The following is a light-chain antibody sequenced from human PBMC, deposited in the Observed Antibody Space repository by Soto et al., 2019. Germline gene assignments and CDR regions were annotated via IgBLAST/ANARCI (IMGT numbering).Light chain of an antibody. J-gene: IGKJ4*01. CDR3: QQRSDWPST. V-gene: IGKV3-11*01. CDR1: QSVGSY. Sequence: EIVLTQSPATLSLSPGERATLSCRASQSVGSYLGWYQQRPGQAPRLLIYDASNRATGIPARFSGSGSGTDFTLTISSLEPEDFALHYCQQRSDWPSTFGGGTKVEIK. CDR2: DAS.